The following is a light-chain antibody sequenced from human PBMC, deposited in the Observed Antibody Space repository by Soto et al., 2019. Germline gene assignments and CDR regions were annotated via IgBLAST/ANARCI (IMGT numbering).Light chain of an antibody. CDR1: SSDVGGYNF. CDR2: EVS. V-gene: IGLV2-8*01. J-gene: IGLJ1*01. CDR3: ASYAGGNQV. Sequence: QSALTQPPSASGSPGQSVTISCTGSSSDVGGYNFVSWYQHHPGKAPKLMIYEVSKRPSGVPDRFSGSKSGNTASLTVSGLLTEDDADYYCASYAGGNQVFGTGTKLTVL.